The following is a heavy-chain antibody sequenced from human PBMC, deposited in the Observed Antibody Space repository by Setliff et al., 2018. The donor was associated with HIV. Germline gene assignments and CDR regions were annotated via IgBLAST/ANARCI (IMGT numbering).Heavy chain of an antibody. CDR2: THPSGGSP. D-gene: IGHD5-12*01. CDR1: GYSFTKYY. J-gene: IGHJ6*02. Sequence: ASVQVSCKASGYSFTKYYMHWVRQAPGQGLEWMGITHPSGGSPNYAQKFQGRVTMTRDMSPSTVYMELSSLRYEDTAVYYCARDRRDGLYYHGMDVWGQGTTVTVSS. CDR3: ARDRRDGLYYHGMDV. V-gene: IGHV1-46*01.